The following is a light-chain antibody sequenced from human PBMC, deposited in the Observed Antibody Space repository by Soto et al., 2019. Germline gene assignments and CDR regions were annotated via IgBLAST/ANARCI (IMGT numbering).Light chain of an antibody. CDR3: QSYDRSLSGTV. CDR1: SSNIGAGYD. J-gene: IGLJ3*02. Sequence: QSVLTQPPSVSGAPGQRVTISCTGSSSNIGAGYDVHWYKQLPGTAPKLLIFGNTNRPSGVPDRFSGSKFGHSASLAITGLQDDDEADYYCQSYDRSLSGTVLGGGTKLTVL. CDR2: GNT. V-gene: IGLV1-40*01.